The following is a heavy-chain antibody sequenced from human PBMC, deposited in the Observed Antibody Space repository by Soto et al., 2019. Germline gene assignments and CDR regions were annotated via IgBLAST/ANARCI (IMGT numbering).Heavy chain of an antibody. D-gene: IGHD2-2*01. V-gene: IGHV3-48*02. CDR2: ISSGSSTI. CDR1: GFTFSSYS. J-gene: IGHJ4*02. CDR3: ARVSAGYCSSTSCRPGYFDY. Sequence: EVQLVESGGGLVQPGGSLRLSCEASGFTFSSYSMNWVRQAPGKGLEWVSHISSGSSTIYYADSVKGRFTISRDAAKDSLYLQMNSLRDEDTAVYYCARVSAGYCSSTSCRPGYFDYWGQGTLVTVSS.